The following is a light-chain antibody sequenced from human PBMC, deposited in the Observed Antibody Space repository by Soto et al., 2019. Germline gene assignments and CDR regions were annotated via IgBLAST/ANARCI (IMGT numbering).Light chain of an antibody. CDR2: EVT. V-gene: IGLV2-8*01. CDR1: SSDVGGYNY. CDR3: SSYAGSNNPYV. Sequence: QSALTQPPSASGSPGQSVTISCTGTSSDVGGYNYVSWYQQHPGKAPKLMIYEVTKRPSGVPDRFSGSKSGNTASLTVSGLQAGDEGDYYCSSYAGSNNPYVFGTGT. J-gene: IGLJ1*01.